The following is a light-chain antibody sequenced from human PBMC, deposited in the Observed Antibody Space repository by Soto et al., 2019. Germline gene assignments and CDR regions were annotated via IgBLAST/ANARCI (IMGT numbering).Light chain of an antibody. Sequence: EIVLTQSPGTLSLSPGERGTLSCRASQSVSSNYLAWYQQKPGQAPRLLIYSAFSRATGIPDRFSDSGSGTDFTLTISRLEPEDFAVYYCQYCGSSPWTSSQGAKVEIK. CDR2: SAF. CDR1: QSVSSNY. J-gene: IGKJ1*01. V-gene: IGKV3-20*01. CDR3: QYCGSSPWT.